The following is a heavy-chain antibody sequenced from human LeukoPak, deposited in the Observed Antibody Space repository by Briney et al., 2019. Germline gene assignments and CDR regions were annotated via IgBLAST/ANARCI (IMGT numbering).Heavy chain of an antibody. CDR1: GFSFGSNA. Sequence: GGSLRLSCAASGFSFGSNAMSWVRQAPGKGLEWASTISSSGDSTYYADSVKGRFTISRDNAKNSLYLQMNSLRAEDTAVYYCARDRLYSGSPFMDVWGKGTTVTVSS. J-gene: IGHJ6*03. V-gene: IGHV3-23*01. D-gene: IGHD1-26*01. CDR2: ISSSGDST. CDR3: ARDRLYSGSPFMDV.